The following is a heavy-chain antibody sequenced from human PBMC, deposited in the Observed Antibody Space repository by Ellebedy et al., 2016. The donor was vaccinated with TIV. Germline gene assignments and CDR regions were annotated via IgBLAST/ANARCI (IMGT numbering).Heavy chain of an antibody. V-gene: IGHV4-39*01. CDR1: GGSISGTYTSYY. Sequence: SETLSLXXTVSGGSISGTYTSYYWGWVRQPPGKGLEWIGSIYDSGRTHYNPSLKSRVTISVDTSKDQFSLKLSSVTAADTAVYYCARIWFGDLFSPEGDVWGQGTTVTVSS. J-gene: IGHJ6*02. D-gene: IGHD3-10*01. CDR3: ARIWFGDLFSPEGDV. CDR2: IYDSGRT.